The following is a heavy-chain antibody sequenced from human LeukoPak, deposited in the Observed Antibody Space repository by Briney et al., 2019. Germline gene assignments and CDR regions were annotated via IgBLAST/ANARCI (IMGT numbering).Heavy chain of an antibody. CDR1: GGSISSSSYY. D-gene: IGHD3-10*01. Sequence: KPSETLSLTCTVSGGSISSSSYYWGWLRQPPGKGLEWIGSIYYSGNTYYNASLKSRVTISLDTSKNHFSLKLTSVTAADTAVYYCARQTGSGLFILPGGQGTLVTVSS. J-gene: IGHJ4*02. V-gene: IGHV4-39*01. CDR3: ARQTGSGLFILP. CDR2: IYYSGNT.